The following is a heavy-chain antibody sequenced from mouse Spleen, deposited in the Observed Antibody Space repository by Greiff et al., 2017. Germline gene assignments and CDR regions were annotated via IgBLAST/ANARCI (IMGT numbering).Heavy chain of an antibody. Sequence: VQLKESGPGLAKPSQTLSLTCSVTGYSITSDYWNWIRKFPGNKLEYMGYISYSGSTYYNPSLKSRISITRDTSKNQYYLQLNSVTTEDTATYYCARSYYYGSLNWYFDVWGTGTTVTVSS. CDR1: GYSITSDY. CDR3: ARSYYYGSLNWYFDV. V-gene: IGHV3-8*01. CDR2: ISYSGST. J-gene: IGHJ1*03. D-gene: IGHD1-1*01.